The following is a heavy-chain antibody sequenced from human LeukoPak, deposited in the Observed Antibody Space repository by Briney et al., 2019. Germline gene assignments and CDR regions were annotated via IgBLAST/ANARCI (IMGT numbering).Heavy chain of an antibody. Sequence: ASVKVSCKASGYTFTSYGISWVRQATGQGLEWMGWMNPNSVNTGYAQKFQGRVTTTRNTSISTAYMELSSLRSEDTAVYYCARLDSSGWSYWGQGTLVTVSP. D-gene: IGHD6-19*01. CDR3: ARLDSSGWSY. J-gene: IGHJ4*02. CDR1: GYTFTSYG. CDR2: MNPNSVNT. V-gene: IGHV1-8*02.